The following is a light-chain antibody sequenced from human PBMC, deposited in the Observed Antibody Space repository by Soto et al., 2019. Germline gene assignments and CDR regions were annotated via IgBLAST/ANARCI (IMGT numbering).Light chain of an antibody. V-gene: IGKV3-20*01. Sequence: EIVLTQSPGTLSLSPGERATLSCRASQSVTSSSLAWYQQKPGQAPRLLIYGASSRATGIPDRFSGSGSGKDFSLSISRLEPEDSAVYYCQQYGNSPFTFGPGTKVDIK. CDR2: GAS. J-gene: IGKJ3*01. CDR3: QQYGNSPFT. CDR1: QSVTSSS.